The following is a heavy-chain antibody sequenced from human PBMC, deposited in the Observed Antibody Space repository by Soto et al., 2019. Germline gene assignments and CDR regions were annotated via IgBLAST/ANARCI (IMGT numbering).Heavy chain of an antibody. J-gene: IGHJ6*02. CDR2: IDPSDSYT. D-gene: IGHD2-2*01. Sequence: PGESLKISCKGSGYSFTSYWISWVRQMPGKGLEWMGRIDPSDSYTNYSPSFQGHVTISADKSIRTAYLQWSSLKASDTAMYYCARIDGYCSITSCYSYSYCYYGMDVWGQGTTVTVSS. CDR3: ARIDGYCSITSCYSYSYCYYGMDV. V-gene: IGHV5-10-1*01. CDR1: GYSFTSYW.